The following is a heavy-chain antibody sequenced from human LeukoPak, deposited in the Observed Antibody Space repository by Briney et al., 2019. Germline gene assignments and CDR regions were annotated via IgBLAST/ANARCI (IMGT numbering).Heavy chain of an antibody. CDR1: GFTFSSYW. D-gene: IGHD3-10*01. CDR3: VPGGQYFAS. V-gene: IGHV3-74*01. CDR2: VNSDGSIT. Sequence: GGSLRLSCAASGFTFSSYWMHWVRQAPGKRLVWVSRVNSDGSITSYADNVKGRFTISRDNAKNTLYLQMNSLRAEDTAVYHCVPGGQYFASWGQGTLVTVSS. J-gene: IGHJ4*02.